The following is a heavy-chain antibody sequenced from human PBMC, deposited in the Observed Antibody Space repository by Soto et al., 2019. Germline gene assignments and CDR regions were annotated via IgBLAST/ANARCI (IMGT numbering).Heavy chain of an antibody. D-gene: IGHD3-22*01. CDR3: AIDSSGYYPFDY. V-gene: IGHV3-33*01. CDR2: IWYDGSNK. J-gene: IGHJ4*02. Sequence: RQAPGKGLEWVAVIWYDGSNKYYADSVKGRFTISRDNSKNTLYLQMNSLRAEDTAVYYCAIDSSGYYPFDYWGQGTLVTVSS.